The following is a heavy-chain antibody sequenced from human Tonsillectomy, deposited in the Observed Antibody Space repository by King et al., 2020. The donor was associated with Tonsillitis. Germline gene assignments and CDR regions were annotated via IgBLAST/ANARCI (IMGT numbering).Heavy chain of an antibody. CDR1: GFTFSSYA. CDR2: NNTSGGST. D-gene: IGHD1-1*01. J-gene: IGHJ4*02. CDR3: AKGSGGNWYDFDY. Sequence: VQLVESGGGLVQPGGSLRLSCAASGFTFSSYAMTWVRQSPGKGLEWVSTNNTSGGSTYCADSVKGRFTISRDNSKNTLYLQMNSLRAEDTAVYYCAKGSGGNWYDFDYWGQGTLVTVSS. V-gene: IGHV3-23*04.